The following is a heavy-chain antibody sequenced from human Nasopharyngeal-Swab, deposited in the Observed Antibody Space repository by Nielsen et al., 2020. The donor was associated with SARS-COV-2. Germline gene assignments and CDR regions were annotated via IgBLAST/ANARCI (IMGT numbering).Heavy chain of an antibody. CDR1: GGSISSYY. V-gene: IGHV4-59*01. D-gene: IGHD6-13*01. Sequence: GSLRLSCTVSGGSISSYYWSWIRQPPGKGLEWIGYIYYSGSTNYNPSLKSRVTISVDTSKNQFSLKLSSVTAADTAVYCCARAYSSSWYPGYYYYGMDVWGQGTTVTVSS. J-gene: IGHJ6*02. CDR2: IYYSGST. CDR3: ARAYSSSWYPGYYYYGMDV.